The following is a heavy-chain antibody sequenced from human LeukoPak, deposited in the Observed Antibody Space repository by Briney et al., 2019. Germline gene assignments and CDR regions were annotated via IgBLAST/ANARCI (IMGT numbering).Heavy chain of an antibody. CDR3: AKGEDYGDFDY. Sequence: GGSLRLSCAASGFTFSSYGMHWIRQAPGKGLEWVAVISYDGSNKYYADSVKGRFTISRDNSKNTLYLQMNSLRAEDTAVYYCAKGEDYGDFDYWGQGTLVTVSS. J-gene: IGHJ4*02. D-gene: IGHD4-17*01. CDR2: ISYDGSNK. V-gene: IGHV3-30*18. CDR1: GFTFSSYG.